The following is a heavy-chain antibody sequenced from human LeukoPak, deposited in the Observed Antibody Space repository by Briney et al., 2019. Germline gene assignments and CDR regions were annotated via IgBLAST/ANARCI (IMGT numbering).Heavy chain of an antibody. V-gene: IGHV3-33*01. CDR2: IWYDGSNK. D-gene: IGHD6-13*01. CDR3: ARDLVGGHIAAAGTDWFDP. CDR1: GFTFSSYG. J-gene: IGHJ5*02. Sequence: GGSLRLSCAASGFTFSSYGMHWVRQAPGKGLEWVAVIWYDGSNKYYADSVKGRFTISRDNSKNTLYLQMNSLRAEDTAVYYCARDLVGGHIAAAGTDWFDPWGQGTLVTVSS.